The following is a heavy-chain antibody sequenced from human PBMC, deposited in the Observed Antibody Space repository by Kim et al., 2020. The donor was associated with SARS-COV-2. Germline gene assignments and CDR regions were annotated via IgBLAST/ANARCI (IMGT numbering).Heavy chain of an antibody. CDR1: GFTVSSNY. Sequence: DGSLRLSCAASGFTVSSNYMSWVRQAPGKGLEWVSILYAGGDAYYADSVKGRFTISRDNSKNTLYLQMNSLRAEDTAVYYCARGGNWLDPWGQGTMVTVS. CDR2: LYAGGDA. D-gene: IGHD1-26*01. V-gene: IGHV3-53*01. J-gene: IGHJ5*02. CDR3: ARGGNWLDP.